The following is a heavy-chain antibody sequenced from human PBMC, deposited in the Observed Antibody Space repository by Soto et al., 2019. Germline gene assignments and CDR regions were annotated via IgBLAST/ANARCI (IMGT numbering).Heavy chain of an antibody. V-gene: IGHV4-30-4*01. CDR3: ASNNYYDSSGLDY. Sequence: PSETLSLTCTVSGGSISSGDYYWSWIRQPPGKGLEWIGYIYYSGSTYYNPSLESRATISVDTSKNQFSLKLSSVTAADTAVYYSASNNYYDSSGLDYWGQGTLVTV. J-gene: IGHJ4*02. CDR2: IYYSGST. CDR1: GGSISSGDYY. D-gene: IGHD3-22*01.